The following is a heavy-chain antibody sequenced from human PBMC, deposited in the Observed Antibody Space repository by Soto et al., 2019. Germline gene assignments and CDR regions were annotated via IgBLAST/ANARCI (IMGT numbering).Heavy chain of an antibody. CDR1: GFTFSCDA. Sequence: GGALRLSCAASGFTFSCDAMSWFRQAPWKWLEWVSAISGSGVSTFYAGSVKGGFTLSRDNSKNTLYLQMNSLRAGDTAVYYCATNYYDSSGYYSALDYWGQGTLVTVSS. CDR3: ATNYYDSSGYYSALDY. D-gene: IGHD3-22*01. CDR2: ISGSGVST. V-gene: IGHV3-23*01. J-gene: IGHJ4*02.